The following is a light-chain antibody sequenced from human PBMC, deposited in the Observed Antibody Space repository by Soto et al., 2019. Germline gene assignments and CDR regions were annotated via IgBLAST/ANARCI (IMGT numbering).Light chain of an antibody. CDR3: QQYNMLYT. CDR2: DAS. V-gene: IGKV1-5*01. Sequence: DIQMTQSPSTLSASVGDRVTITCRASQSISSWLAWYQQKPGKAPKLLIYDASSLESGVPSRFSGSGSGTEFTLTISSLQPDDFAPYYCQQYNMLYTFGQGTKLEIK. CDR1: QSISSW. J-gene: IGKJ2*01.